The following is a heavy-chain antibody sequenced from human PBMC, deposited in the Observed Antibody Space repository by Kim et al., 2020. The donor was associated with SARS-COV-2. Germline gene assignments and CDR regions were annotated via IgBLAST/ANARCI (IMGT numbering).Heavy chain of an antibody. CDR1: GGSISSGGYY. D-gene: IGHD6-13*01. Sequence: SETLSLTCTVSGGSISSGGYYWSWIRQHPGKGLEWIGYIYYSGSTYYNPSLKSRVTISVDTSKNQFSLKLSSVTAADTAVYYCARDRIAASGTRWFDPWGQGTLATVSS. CDR3: ARDRIAASGTRWFDP. CDR2: IYYSGST. J-gene: IGHJ5*02. V-gene: IGHV4-31*03.